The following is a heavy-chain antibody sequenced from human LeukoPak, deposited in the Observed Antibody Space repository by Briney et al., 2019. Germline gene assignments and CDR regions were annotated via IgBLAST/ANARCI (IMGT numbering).Heavy chain of an antibody. D-gene: IGHD1-26*01. J-gene: IGHJ4*02. CDR3: ARGRGSYPFDY. CDR1: GGSFSGYY. V-gene: IGHV4-34*01. CDR2: INHSGST. Sequence: PSETLSLTCAVYGGSFSGYYWSWIRQPPGKGLEWIGEINHSGSTNYDPSLKSRVTISVDTSKNQFSLKLSSVTAADTAVYYCARGRGSYPFDYWGQGTLVTVSS.